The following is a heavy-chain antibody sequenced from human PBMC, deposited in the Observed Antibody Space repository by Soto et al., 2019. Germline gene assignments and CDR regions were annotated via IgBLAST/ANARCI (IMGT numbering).Heavy chain of an antibody. J-gene: IGHJ4*02. Sequence: PSETLSLTCTVSGGSISSGGYYWSWIRQHPGKGLEWIGYIYYSGSTYYNPSLKSRVTISVDTSKNQFSLKLSSVTAADTAVYYCARVAAAEVYYFDYWGQGTLVTVSS. CDR3: ARVAAAEVYYFDY. CDR2: IYYSGST. D-gene: IGHD6-13*01. CDR1: GGSISSGGYY. V-gene: IGHV4-31*03.